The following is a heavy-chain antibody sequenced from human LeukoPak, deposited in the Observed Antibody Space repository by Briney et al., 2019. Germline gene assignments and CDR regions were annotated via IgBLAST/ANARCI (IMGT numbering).Heavy chain of an antibody. CDR1: GGTFSSYA. J-gene: IGHJ1*01. V-gene: IGHV1-69*04. CDR2: IIPIVGIA. Sequence: SVKVSCKASGGTFSSYAISWVRQAPGQGLEWMGRIIPIVGIANYAQKFQGRVTITADKSTSTAYMELSSLRSEDTAVYYCARTTTVTTGVYFQHWGQGTLVTVSS. D-gene: IGHD4-11*01. CDR3: ARTTTVTTGVYFQH.